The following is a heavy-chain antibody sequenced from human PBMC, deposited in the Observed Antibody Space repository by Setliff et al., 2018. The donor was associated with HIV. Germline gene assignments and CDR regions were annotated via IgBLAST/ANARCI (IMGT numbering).Heavy chain of an antibody. CDR3: ARGVSQAYTYGSGAYYYFDF. CDR1: GYTFNSYG. Sequence: ASVKVSCKDSGYTFNSYGISWVRQAPGQGPEWVGWIATYNGNTNYAQRLQGRVTLTTDTSTSTAYRELRSLRFDDTAVYFCARGVSQAYTYGSGAYYYFDFWGLGTLVTVSS. V-gene: IGHV1-18*01. J-gene: IGHJ4*02. CDR2: IATYNGNT. D-gene: IGHD6-19*01.